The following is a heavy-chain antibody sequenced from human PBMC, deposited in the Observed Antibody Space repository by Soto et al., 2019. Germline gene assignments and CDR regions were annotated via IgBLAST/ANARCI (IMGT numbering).Heavy chain of an antibody. CDR2: ISYDGSNK. V-gene: IGHV3-30-3*01. Sequence: LRLSCAASGFTFSSYATHWVRQAPGKGLEWVAVISYDGSNKYYADSVKGRFTISRDNSKNTLYLQMNSLRAEDTAVYYCAREWRWQTTMGYYYYYGMDVWGQGTTVTVSS. J-gene: IGHJ6*02. CDR3: AREWRWQTTMGYYYYYGMDV. CDR1: GFTFSSYA. D-gene: IGHD1-1*01.